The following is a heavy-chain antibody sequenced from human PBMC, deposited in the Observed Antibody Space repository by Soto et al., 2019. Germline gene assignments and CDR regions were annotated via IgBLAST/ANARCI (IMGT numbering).Heavy chain of an antibody. CDR1: GDSFSSHY. CDR2: VSYSGNS. D-gene: IGHD3-16*01. J-gene: IGHJ4*02. V-gene: IGHV4-59*08. Sequence: SETLSLTCTVSGDSFSSHYFTWIRQPPGQGLEWVGYVSYSGNSIYNPSLKSRLTISLDTSKNQFSLRLSSVTAADTAVYYCAWGSHLGDRYFDYWGQGTLVTVS. CDR3: AWGSHLGDRYFDY.